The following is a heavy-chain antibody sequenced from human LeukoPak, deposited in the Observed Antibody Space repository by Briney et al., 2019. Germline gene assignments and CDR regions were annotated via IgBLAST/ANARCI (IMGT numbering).Heavy chain of an antibody. V-gene: IGHV3-7*03. Sequence: GGSLRLSCAASGFPFNAYWMTWVRQAPGKGLEWVANIRQDGDTKYYVDSVKGRFTTSRDNAVNSLYLQMNSPRAEDTAIYYCARSLPYGTTWYGRSDFWGQGTLVTVSS. CDR1: GFPFNAYW. CDR3: ARSLPYGTTWYGRSDF. D-gene: IGHD6-13*01. CDR2: IRQDGDTK. J-gene: IGHJ4*02.